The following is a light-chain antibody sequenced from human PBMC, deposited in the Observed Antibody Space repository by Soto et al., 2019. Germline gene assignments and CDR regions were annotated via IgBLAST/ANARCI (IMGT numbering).Light chain of an antibody. Sequence: DIVMTQSPDSLAVSLGERATFNCKSSQSILDRSKNKYYLAWYQQKSGQPPKLLIYWASLREPGVPDRLTGSGSGTDFTLTISSLQAEDVAVYYCQQYFTSPWTFGQGTKVEI. CDR1: QSILDRSKNKYY. CDR3: QQYFTSPWT. CDR2: WAS. J-gene: IGKJ1*01. V-gene: IGKV4-1*01.